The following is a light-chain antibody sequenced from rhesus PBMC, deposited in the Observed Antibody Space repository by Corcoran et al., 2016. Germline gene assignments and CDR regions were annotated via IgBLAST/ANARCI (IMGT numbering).Light chain of an antibody. CDR3: QQYDSGPWT. Sequence: DIQMTQSPSSLSASVGDTVTITCRASQSISSWLAWYQQKPGKAPNLLIYKASSLQSGVPTRFSGSGYGIDFTLTISSLHSEDFATYWCQQYDSGPWTCGQGTKVE. J-gene: IGKJ1*01. CDR2: KAS. CDR1: QSISSW. V-gene: IGKV1-22*01.